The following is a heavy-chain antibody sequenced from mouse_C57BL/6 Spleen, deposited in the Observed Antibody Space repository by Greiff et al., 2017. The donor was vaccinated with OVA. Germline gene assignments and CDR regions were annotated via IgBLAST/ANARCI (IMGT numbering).Heavy chain of an antibody. CDR2: TNPSNGGT. V-gene: IGHV1-53*01. CDR3: AREAFIAYYSNFYAMDY. Sequence: QVQLQQPGTELVKPGASVKLSCKASGYTFTSYWMHWVKQRPGQGLEWIGNTNPSNGGTNYNEKFKSKATLTVDKSSSTAYMQLSSLTSEDSAVYYCAREAFIAYYSNFYAMDYWGQGTSVTVSS. J-gene: IGHJ4*01. CDR1: GYTFTSYW. D-gene: IGHD2-5*01.